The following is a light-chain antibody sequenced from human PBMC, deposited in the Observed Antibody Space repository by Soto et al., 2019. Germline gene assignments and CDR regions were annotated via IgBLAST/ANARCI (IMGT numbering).Light chain of an antibody. J-gene: IGKJ5*01. Sequence: EIVMTQSPATLSVSPGERATISCRASQNVSSNLAWYQQKPGQAPRLLIFAASSRATGFPARFSGSVSGTEFTLTITSLQSEDFAVYYCQQYSNWLSVGQGTRLEIK. CDR3: QQYSNWLS. CDR1: QNVSSN. CDR2: AAS. V-gene: IGKV3-15*01.